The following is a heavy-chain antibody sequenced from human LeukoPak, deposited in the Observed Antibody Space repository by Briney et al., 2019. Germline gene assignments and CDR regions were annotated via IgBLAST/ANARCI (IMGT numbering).Heavy chain of an antibody. D-gene: IGHD3-22*01. Sequence: GGSLRLSCAASGFTFSSYSMNWVRQAPGKGLEWVANIKQDGSEKYYVDSVKGRFTISRDNAKNSLYLQMNSLRAEDTAVYYCARDRQDYYDSSGYYPDAFDIWGQGTMVTVSS. J-gene: IGHJ3*02. V-gene: IGHV3-7*01. CDR3: ARDRQDYYDSSGYYPDAFDI. CDR2: IKQDGSEK. CDR1: GFTFSSYS.